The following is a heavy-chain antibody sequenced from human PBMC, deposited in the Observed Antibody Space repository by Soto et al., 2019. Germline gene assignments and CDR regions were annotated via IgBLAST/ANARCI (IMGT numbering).Heavy chain of an antibody. Sequence: GESLKISCKGSGYTFTSYWIGWVRQMPGKGLEWMGVIYPGDSRTRYSPPFQGQVTISADKSINTAYLQWSSLKASDTAIYYCARDTSDYDSNWFDPWGQGTQVTVSS. J-gene: IGHJ5*02. D-gene: IGHD5-12*01. CDR1: GYTFTSYW. CDR3: ARDTSDYDSNWFDP. V-gene: IGHV5-51*01. CDR2: IYPGDSRT.